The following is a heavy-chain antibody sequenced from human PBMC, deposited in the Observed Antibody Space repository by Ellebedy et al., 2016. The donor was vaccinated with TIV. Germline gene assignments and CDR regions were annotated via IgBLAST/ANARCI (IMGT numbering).Heavy chain of an antibody. CDR2: ISGGGDRT. J-gene: IGHJ4*02. Sequence: GGSLRLSCAASGFTFGSFAMHWVRQAPGKGLEWLSVISGGGDRTYDADSGKGRFTITRDNSKNTLYLQMDRLRAEDTAVYYCAKGTSSGFNYDRVGFEYWGQGALVTVSS. D-gene: IGHD3-22*01. V-gene: IGHV3-23*01. CDR3: AKGTSSGFNYDRVGFEY. CDR1: GFTFGSFA.